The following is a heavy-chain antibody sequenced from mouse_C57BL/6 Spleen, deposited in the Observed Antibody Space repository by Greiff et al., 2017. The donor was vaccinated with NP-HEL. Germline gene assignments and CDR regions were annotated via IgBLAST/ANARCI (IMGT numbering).Heavy chain of an antibody. CDR1: GYAFSSSW. V-gene: IGHV1-82*01. CDR2: IYPGDGDT. CDR3: AYGYDDGGGFDY. D-gene: IGHD2-2*01. J-gene: IGHJ2*01. Sequence: QVQLQQSGPELVKPGASVKISCKASGYAFSSSWMNWVKQRPGKGLEWIGRIYPGDGDTNYNGKFKGKATLTADKSSSTAYMQLSSLTSEDSAVYFCAYGYDDGGGFDYWGQGTTLTVSS.